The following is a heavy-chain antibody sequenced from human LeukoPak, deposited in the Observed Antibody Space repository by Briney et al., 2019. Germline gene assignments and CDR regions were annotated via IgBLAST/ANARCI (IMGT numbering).Heavy chain of an antibody. CDR1: GFTFSSYW. V-gene: IGHV3-74*01. Sequence: PGGSLRLSCAASGFTFSSYWMHWVRQVPGKGLVWVSHINTDGSRTTYADFVKGRFTISRDNAKNSLYLQMNSLRAEDTAVYYCARDWEPLNGGSYNPEGAFDIWGQGTMVTVSS. D-gene: IGHD1-26*01. J-gene: IGHJ3*02. CDR2: INTDGSRT. CDR3: ARDWEPLNGGSYNPEGAFDI.